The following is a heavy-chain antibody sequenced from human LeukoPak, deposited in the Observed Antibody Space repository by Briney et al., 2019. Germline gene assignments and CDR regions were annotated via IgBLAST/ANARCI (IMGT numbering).Heavy chain of an antibody. Sequence: GASVKVSCKASGGTFSSYAISWVRQAPGQGLEWMGGIIPIFGTANYAQKFQGRVTITADKSTSTAYMELSSLRSEDMAVYYCARGSSGWYYFDYWGQGTLVTVSS. D-gene: IGHD6-19*01. V-gene: IGHV1-69*06. J-gene: IGHJ4*02. CDR1: GGTFSSYA. CDR2: IIPIFGTA. CDR3: ARGSSGWYYFDY.